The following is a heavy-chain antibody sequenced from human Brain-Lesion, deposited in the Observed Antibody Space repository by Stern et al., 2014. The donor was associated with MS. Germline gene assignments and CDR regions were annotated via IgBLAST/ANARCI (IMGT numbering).Heavy chain of an antibody. J-gene: IGHJ6*02. Sequence: VQLGESGAEVKKPGASVKVSCKTSGYIFTGYYIHWVRQAPGQGLEWMAWINPNNGVTKYAQKFQGRVTMSRDTSISTAYVELSSLTSDDTAVYYCARDQRGITIFGVVTDYYYLGMDVWGQGTTVTVSS. V-gene: IGHV1-2*02. CDR1: GYIFTGYY. D-gene: IGHD3-3*01. CDR2: INPNNGVT. CDR3: ARDQRGITIFGVVTDYYYLGMDV.